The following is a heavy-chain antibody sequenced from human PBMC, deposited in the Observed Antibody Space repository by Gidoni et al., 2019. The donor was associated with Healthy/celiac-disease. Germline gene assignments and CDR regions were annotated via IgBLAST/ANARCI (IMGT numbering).Heavy chain of an antibody. J-gene: IGHJ4*02. D-gene: IGHD1-26*01. CDR2: IKSKTDGGTT. CDR1: GFTFSNAW. Sequence: EVHLVESGGCLVKPGGSLRLSCAASGFTFSNAWMSWVRQAPGKGLEWVGRIKSKTDGGTTDYAAPVKGRFTISRYDSKHTLYLQMNSLKTEDTAVYYCTTDHWMREPDVWGQGTLVTVSS. V-gene: IGHV3-15*01. CDR3: TTDHWMREPDV.